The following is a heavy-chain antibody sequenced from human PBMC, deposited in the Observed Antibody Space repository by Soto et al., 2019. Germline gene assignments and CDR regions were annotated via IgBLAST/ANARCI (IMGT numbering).Heavy chain of an antibody. CDR2: LYYSGST. CDR3: ARWWSGSRQGFDP. Sequence: QVQLQESGPGLVKPSQTLSLTCTVSGGSISSGDYYWSWIRQHPGKGLEGIGYLYYSGSTYYNPSLKSRVTIAVDTSKNQFSLKLSSVTAADTAVYYCARWWSGSRQGFDPWGQGTLVTVSS. D-gene: IGHD3-3*01. J-gene: IGHJ5*02. V-gene: IGHV4-31*03. CDR1: GGSISSGDYY.